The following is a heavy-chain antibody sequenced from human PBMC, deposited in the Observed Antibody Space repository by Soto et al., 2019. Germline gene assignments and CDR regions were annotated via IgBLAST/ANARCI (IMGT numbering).Heavy chain of an antibody. Sequence: EVQLLESGGGLVQPGGSLRLSCAASGFTFSSYAMSWVRQAPGKGLEWVSAISGSGGSTYYADSVKGRFTISRDNSKNTLYLQMNSLRAEDTAVYYCAKDREDIVLMVYAEPGFGWFDPWGQGTLVTVSS. V-gene: IGHV3-23*01. CDR2: ISGSGGST. CDR1: GFTFSSYA. CDR3: AKDREDIVLMVYAEPGFGWFDP. J-gene: IGHJ5*02. D-gene: IGHD2-8*01.